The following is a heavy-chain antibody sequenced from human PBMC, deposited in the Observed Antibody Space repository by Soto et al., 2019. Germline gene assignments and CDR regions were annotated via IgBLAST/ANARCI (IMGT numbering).Heavy chain of an antibody. J-gene: IGHJ4*02. Sequence: QLQLQESGSGVVRTSETLSLTCTVFGASISYGGFSWSWIRQSPGKGLEWIGYINHFESTYFHPSFKSRLSLSIERSRNMFSLNLSSVTAADMAVYYCVRGGGYDAFDHWAQGVPVTVSS. CDR2: INHFEST. CDR3: VRGGGYDAFDH. V-gene: IGHV4-30-2*06. CDR1: GASISYGGFS. D-gene: IGHD5-12*01.